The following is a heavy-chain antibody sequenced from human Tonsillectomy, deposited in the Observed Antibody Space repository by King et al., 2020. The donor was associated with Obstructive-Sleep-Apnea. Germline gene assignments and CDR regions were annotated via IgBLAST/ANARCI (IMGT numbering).Heavy chain of an antibody. CDR3: ARSLDY. CDR1: EFTFSTYW. Sequence: VQLVESGGGLVQPGGSLRLSCSASEFTFSTYWMDWVRQAPGKGLEWVANINQDGSQKYYVDSVKGRFTISRDNAKNSLYLQMNSLRAGDTAIYYCARSLDYWGQGTLVTVSS. J-gene: IGHJ4*02. V-gene: IGHV3-7*03. CDR2: INQDGSQK.